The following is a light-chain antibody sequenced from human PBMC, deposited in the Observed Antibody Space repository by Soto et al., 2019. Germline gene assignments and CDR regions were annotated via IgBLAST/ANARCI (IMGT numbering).Light chain of an antibody. Sequence: EIVLTQSPGTLSLSPGERATLSCRASQSISSTYLAWYQQKPGQAPRLLIFGASTKATGIPDRFSGGGSGTDLSLTISRLEPEDFAVYYCQQYGGSPSITFGQGTRLEIK. CDR2: GAS. J-gene: IGKJ5*01. V-gene: IGKV3-20*01. CDR3: QQYGGSPSIT. CDR1: QSISSTY.